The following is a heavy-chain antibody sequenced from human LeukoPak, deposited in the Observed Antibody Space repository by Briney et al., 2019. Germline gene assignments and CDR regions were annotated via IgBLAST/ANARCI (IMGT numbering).Heavy chain of an antibody. CDR2: IYDTGST. Sequence: PSETLSLTCSVSGDSIRSVHYYWGWIRQPPGRGLEWIGSIYDTGSTYYNPSLKSRVTIFVDTSKNQFSLRLTSVTAADTAMYYCARQSHDIGTNWFDPWGQGTLVTVSS. V-gene: IGHV4-39*01. D-gene: IGHD3-9*01. J-gene: IGHJ5*02. CDR3: ARQSHDIGTNWFDP. CDR1: GDSIRSVHYY.